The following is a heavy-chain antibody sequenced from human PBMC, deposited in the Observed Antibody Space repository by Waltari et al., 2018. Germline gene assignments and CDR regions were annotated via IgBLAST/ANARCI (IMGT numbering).Heavy chain of an antibody. V-gene: IGHV3-48*04. CDR1: GFTFSSYS. J-gene: IGHJ4*02. CDR2: ISSSSSTI. CDR3: ARGRIVGASQREYYFDY. D-gene: IGHD1-26*01. Sequence: EVQLVESGGGLVQPGGSLRLSCAASGFTFSSYSMHWVRQAPGKGLEWVSYISSSSSTIYYADSVKGRFTISRDNAKNSLYLQMNSLRAEDTAVYYCARGRIVGASQREYYFDYWGQGTLVTVSS.